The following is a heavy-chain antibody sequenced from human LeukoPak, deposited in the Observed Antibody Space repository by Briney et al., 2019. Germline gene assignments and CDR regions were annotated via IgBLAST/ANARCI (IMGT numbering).Heavy chain of an antibody. V-gene: IGHV1-3*03. CDR2: INTGNGNT. CDR3: ARAGGYCGRISCPYYFDY. CDR1: GCTFTTYT. Sequence: ASVKVSCKASGCTFTTYTMHWVRQAPGQRLEWMGCINTGNGNTKYSQEFQGRVTITRDTSASTAYMELSSLRSEDTAVYYCARAGGYCGRISCPYYFDYWGQGSLVAVSS. J-gene: IGHJ4*02. D-gene: IGHD2-15*01.